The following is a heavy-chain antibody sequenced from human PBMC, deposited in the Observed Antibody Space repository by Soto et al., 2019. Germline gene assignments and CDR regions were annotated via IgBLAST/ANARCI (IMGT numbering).Heavy chain of an antibody. CDR2: IYHSGST. V-gene: IGHV4-4*02. CDR1: GDSISNNNW. D-gene: IGHD4-17*01. Sequence: QVQLQESGPGLVKPSGTLSLTCAVSGDSISNNNWWSWVRQPPGKGLEWIGEIYHSGSTNYNPSLSRRVTISPGNSNNQFHRKRSSVTVAEKAVYYCGRRTVTEDCRGQGTLVTGSS. J-gene: IGHJ4*02. CDR3: GRRTVTEDC.